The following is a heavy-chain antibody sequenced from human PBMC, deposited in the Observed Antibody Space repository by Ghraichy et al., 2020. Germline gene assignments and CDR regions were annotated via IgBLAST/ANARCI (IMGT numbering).Heavy chain of an antibody. CDR3: ARDLSQTDDNGFDL. D-gene: IGHD1-1*01. Sequence: GGSLRLSCAASGFTFSSYWMSWVRQAPGKGLEWVANIKKNGSEKYYVDSVKGRFTISRDNAKNSLYLQMNSLRVEDTAVYYCARDLSQTDDNGFDLWGQGTLVTVSS. J-gene: IGHJ5*02. CDR2: IKKNGSEK. CDR1: GFTFSSYW. V-gene: IGHV3-7*01.